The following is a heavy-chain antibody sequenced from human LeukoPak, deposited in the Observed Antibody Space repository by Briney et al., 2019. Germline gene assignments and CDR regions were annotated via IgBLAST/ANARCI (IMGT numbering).Heavy chain of an antibody. CDR2: LSYDTSDI. CDR3: ARDDLGSIDY. J-gene: IGHJ4*02. D-gene: IGHD3-10*01. V-gene: IGHV3-30-3*01. Sequence: GASVKVSCKASGYTFTSYYMHWARQAPGKGLEWVAVLSYDTSDIHYADSVRGRFTISRDNSKNTLYLQMNSLRAEDTAVYYCARDDLGSIDYWGQGTLVTVSS. CDR1: GYTFTSYY.